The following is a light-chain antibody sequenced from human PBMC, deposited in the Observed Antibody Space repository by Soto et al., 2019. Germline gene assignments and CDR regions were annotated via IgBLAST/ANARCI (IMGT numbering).Light chain of an antibody. CDR1: SSDVGAYNY. CDR2: DVS. V-gene: IGLV2-14*01. J-gene: IGLJ2*01. CDR3: SSYTRSGTRV. Sequence: QPVLTQPASVSGSPGQSITISCTGTSSDVGAYNYVSWYQQHPGKAPKVMIYDVSNRPSGVSNRFSGSKSGNTASLTISGLQTEDEADYYCSSYTRSGTRVFGGGTKLTVL.